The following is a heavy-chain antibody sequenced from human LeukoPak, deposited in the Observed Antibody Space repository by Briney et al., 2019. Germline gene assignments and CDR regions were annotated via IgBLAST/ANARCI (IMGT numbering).Heavy chain of an antibody. V-gene: IGHV3-30*03. D-gene: IGHD6-19*01. J-gene: IGHJ4*02. CDR2: ISYDGSNK. Sequence: GGSLRLSCAASGFTFNSYGMHWVRQAPGKGLEWVAVISYDGSNKYYADSVKGRFTISRDNSKNTLYLQVDSLRGEDTAVYYCARDRGAVAATWFDYWGQGTLVTVSS. CDR1: GFTFNSYG. CDR3: ARDRGAVAATWFDY.